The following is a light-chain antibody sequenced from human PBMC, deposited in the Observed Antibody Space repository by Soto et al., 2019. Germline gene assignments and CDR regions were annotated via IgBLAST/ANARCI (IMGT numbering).Light chain of an antibody. CDR3: AAWDDSLNGYV. V-gene: IGLV1-44*01. J-gene: IGLJ1*01. CDR1: SSNIGRNT. Sequence: QSVLTQPPSASGTPGQRVTISCSGSSSNIGRNTVNWHQQFPGTAPKLFIYRDDQRPSGVPDRFSGSKSGTSASLAISGLQSEDEADYYCAAWDDSLNGYVFGTGTKVTVL. CDR2: RDD.